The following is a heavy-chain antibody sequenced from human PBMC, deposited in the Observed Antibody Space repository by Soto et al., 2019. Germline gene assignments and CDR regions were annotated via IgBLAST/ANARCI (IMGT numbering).Heavy chain of an antibody. D-gene: IGHD3-9*01. J-gene: IGHJ4*02. Sequence: LSLTCTVSGGSISSSSYYWGWIRQPPGKGLEWIGSIYYSGSTYYNPSLKSRVTISVDTSKNQFSLKLSSVTAADTAVYYCARLTYYDILTGSYYFDYWGQGTLVTVSS. CDR3: ARLTYYDILTGSYYFDY. CDR2: IYYSGST. V-gene: IGHV4-39*01. CDR1: GGSISSSSYY.